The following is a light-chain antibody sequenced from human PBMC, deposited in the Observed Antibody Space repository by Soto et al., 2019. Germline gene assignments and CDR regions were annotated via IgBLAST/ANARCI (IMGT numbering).Light chain of an antibody. Sequence: DIQMTPSPSSLSASVGDRVTITCRASQSISSYLNWYQQKPGKAPKLLIYAASSLQSGVPSRFSGSESGTDFTLTISSLQPEDFATYYCQQSYSTWTFGQGTKVDIK. CDR1: QSISSY. V-gene: IGKV1-39*01. CDR2: AAS. CDR3: QQSYSTWT. J-gene: IGKJ1*01.